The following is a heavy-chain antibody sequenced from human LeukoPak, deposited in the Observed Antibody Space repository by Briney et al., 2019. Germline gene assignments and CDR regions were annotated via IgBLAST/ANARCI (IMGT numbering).Heavy chain of an antibody. CDR3: AKARDSSGYYYEGFDY. V-gene: IGHV1-69*01. J-gene: IGHJ4*02. D-gene: IGHD3-22*01. CDR2: IIPIFGTA. Sequence: SVKVSCKASGGTFSSYAISWVRQAPGQGLEWMGGIIPIFGTANYAQKFQGRVTITADESTSTAYMELSSLRSEDTAVYYCAKARDSSGYYYEGFDYWGQGTLVTVSS. CDR1: GGTFSSYA.